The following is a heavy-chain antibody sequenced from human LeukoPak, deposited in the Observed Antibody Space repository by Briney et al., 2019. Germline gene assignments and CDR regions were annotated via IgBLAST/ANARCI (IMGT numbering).Heavy chain of an antibody. CDR3: ARHITMVRGVITLRWFDP. D-gene: IGHD3-10*01. V-gene: IGHV5-10-1*01. Sequence: GESLRISCKGSGYSFTSYWISWVRQMPGKGLGWMGRIDPSDSYTNYSPSFQGHVTISADKSISTAYLQWSSLKASDTAMYYCARHITMVRGVITLRWFDPWGQGTLVTVSS. CDR2: IDPSDSYT. CDR1: GYSFTSYW. J-gene: IGHJ5*02.